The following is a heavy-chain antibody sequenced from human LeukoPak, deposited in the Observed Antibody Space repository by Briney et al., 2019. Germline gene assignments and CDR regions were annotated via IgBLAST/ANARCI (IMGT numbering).Heavy chain of an antibody. Sequence: PGGSLRRSCASSGFTFSSYGMHWVRQAPGKGLEWVAFIRYDGSNKYYADSVKGRFTISRDNSKNTLYLQMNSLRAEDTAVYYCAKTLRFLEWLSPLDYWGQGTLVTVSS. CDR3: AKTLRFLEWLSPLDY. CDR2: IRYDGSNK. V-gene: IGHV3-30*02. CDR1: GFTFSSYG. J-gene: IGHJ4*02. D-gene: IGHD3-3*01.